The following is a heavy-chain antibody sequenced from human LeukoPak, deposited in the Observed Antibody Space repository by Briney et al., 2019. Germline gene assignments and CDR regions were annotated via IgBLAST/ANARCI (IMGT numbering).Heavy chain of an antibody. CDR1: GGSVSSGSYY. V-gene: IGHV4-61*01. J-gene: IGHJ5*02. Sequence: SETLSLTCTVSGGSVSSGSYYWSWIRQPPGKGLEWIGYIYYSGSTNYNPSLKSRVTISVDTSKNQFSLKLGSVTAADTAVYYCARGGVVVAATLDPWGQGTLVTVSS. D-gene: IGHD2-15*01. CDR3: ARGGVVVAATLDP. CDR2: IYYSGST.